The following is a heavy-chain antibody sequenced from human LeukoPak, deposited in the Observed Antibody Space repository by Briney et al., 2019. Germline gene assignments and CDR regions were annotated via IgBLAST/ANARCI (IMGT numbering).Heavy chain of an antibody. D-gene: IGHD1-26*01. CDR2: ISLNSGSI. V-gene: IGHV3-9*01. CDR1: GFTFDDYA. CDR3: AKDVVGATTYYFDY. J-gene: IGHJ4*02. Sequence: GGSLRLSCAASGFTFDDYAMHLVRQVPGKGLEWVSRISLNSGSIGYGDSVKGRFTISRDNAKNSLYLQMNSLRAEDTAVYYCAKDVVGATTYYFDYWGQGTLVTVSS.